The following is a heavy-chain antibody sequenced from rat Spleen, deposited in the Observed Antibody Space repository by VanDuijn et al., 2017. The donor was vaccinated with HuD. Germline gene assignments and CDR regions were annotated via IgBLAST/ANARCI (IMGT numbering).Heavy chain of an antibody. CDR1: GYTITSGY. Sequence: MQLQESGPGLVKPSQSLSLTCSVTGYTITSGYDWSWIRKFPGNKMEWMGFISYSGSTKYNPSLKSRISITRDTSKNQFFLQLNSVTTEDTATYYCARKAIRGFDYWGQGVMVSVSS. V-gene: IGHV3-4*01. CDR3: ARKAIRGFDY. J-gene: IGHJ2*01. CDR2: ISYSGST. D-gene: IGHD4-3*01.